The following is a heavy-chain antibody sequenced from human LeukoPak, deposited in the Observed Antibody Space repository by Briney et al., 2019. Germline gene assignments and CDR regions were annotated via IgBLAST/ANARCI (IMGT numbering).Heavy chain of an antibody. D-gene: IGHD3-3*01. CDR1: GDSISNYY. CDR3: AREYKAYYDFWSGYYPHDAFDI. Sequence: SETLSLTCTVSGDSISNYYWSWIRQPPGKGLEWIGEINHSGSTNYNPSLKSRVTISVDTSKNQFSLKLSSVTAADTAVYYCAREYKAYYDFWSGYYPHDAFDIWGQGTMVTVSS. J-gene: IGHJ3*02. CDR2: INHSGST. V-gene: IGHV4-34*01.